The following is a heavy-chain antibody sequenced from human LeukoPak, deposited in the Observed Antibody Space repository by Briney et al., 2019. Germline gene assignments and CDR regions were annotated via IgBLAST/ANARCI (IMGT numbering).Heavy chain of an antibody. J-gene: IGHJ6*04. D-gene: IGHD3-10*01. CDR1: GYSISSGYY. CDR2: IYHSGST. CDR3: ARDDVVRGVITYYYGMDV. Sequence: SETLSLTCAVSGYSISSGYYWGWIRQPPGKGLEWIGSIYHSGSTYYNPSLKSRVTISVDTFKNQFSLKLSSVTAADTAVYYCARDDVVRGVITYYYGMDVWGKGTTVTVSS. V-gene: IGHV4-38-2*02.